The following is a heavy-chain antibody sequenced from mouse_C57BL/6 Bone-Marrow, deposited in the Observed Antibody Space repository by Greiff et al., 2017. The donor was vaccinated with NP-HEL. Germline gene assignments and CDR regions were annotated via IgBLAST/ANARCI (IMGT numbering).Heavy chain of an antibody. CDR2: SRNKANDYKT. J-gene: IGHJ4*01. V-gene: IGHV7-1*01. Sequence: DVQLVESGGGLVQSGRSLRLSCATSGFTFSDFYMEWVRQAPGKGLEWMAASRNKANDYKTEYSVSVQGRFIVSKDTSQSIVYLQMNGLTAEDTAIYYCARDASGTGYAMDYWGQGTSVTVSS. D-gene: IGHD3-3*01. CDR3: ARDASGTGYAMDY. CDR1: GFTFSDFY.